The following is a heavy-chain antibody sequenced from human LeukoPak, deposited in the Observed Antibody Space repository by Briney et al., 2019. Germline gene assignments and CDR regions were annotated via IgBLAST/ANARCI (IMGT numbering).Heavy chain of an antibody. Sequence: GGSLRLSCTVSGFTFTSYAMNWVRQAPGKGLEWVSYVSSSSSKIDYADSVKGRFTISRDNAKNSLYLQMNSLTAEDTAVYYCARTLSGGPNAFDIWGQGTMVTVSS. CDR1: GFTFTSYA. D-gene: IGHD2-15*01. V-gene: IGHV3-48*04. CDR2: VSSSSSKI. J-gene: IGHJ3*02. CDR3: ARTLSGGPNAFDI.